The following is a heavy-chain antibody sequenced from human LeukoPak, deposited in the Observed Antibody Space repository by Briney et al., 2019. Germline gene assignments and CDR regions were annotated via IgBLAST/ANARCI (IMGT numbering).Heavy chain of an antibody. V-gene: IGHV3-64D*06. J-gene: IGHJ4*02. Sequence: GGSLRLSCSASGFVFSIYTMYWVRQAPGKGPEYVSTISGSGNGGSIYYADSVKGRFTISRDDSKSIVYLQMNGLRSEDTAVYYCVKDFGRVRGTPDSWGQGTQVTVSS. CDR2: ISGSGNGGSI. CDR3: VKDFGRVRGTPDS. CDR1: GFVFSIYT. D-gene: IGHD1/OR15-1a*01.